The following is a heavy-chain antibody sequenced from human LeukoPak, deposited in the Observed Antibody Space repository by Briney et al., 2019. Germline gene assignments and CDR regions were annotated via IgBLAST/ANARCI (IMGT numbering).Heavy chain of an antibody. Sequence: PSETLSLTCTVSGGSISSYYWSWIRQPPGKGLEWIGYIHYSGSTNYNPSLKGRVTISVDTSKNQFSLMLGSVTAADTAVYYCARHDYGATRDFWGQGTLVTVSS. D-gene: IGHD4-17*01. CDR3: ARHDYGATRDF. V-gene: IGHV4-59*01. CDR2: IHYSGST. CDR1: GGSISSYY. J-gene: IGHJ4*02.